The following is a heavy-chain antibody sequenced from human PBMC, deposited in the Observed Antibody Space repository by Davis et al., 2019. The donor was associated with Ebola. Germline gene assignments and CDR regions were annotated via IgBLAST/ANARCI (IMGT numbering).Heavy chain of an antibody. CDR3: AKDTSNIWFDI. CDR2: INGNGIST. Sequence: GGSLRLSCAASGFTFSSYAMNWVRQAPGSGLEWVSSINGNGISTYYADSVKGRFTISRDNSKNTLYLQMNGLRVEDTAIYYCAKDTSNIWFDIWGQGTNVTVSS. V-gene: IGHV3-23*01. D-gene: IGHD1-26*01. CDR1: GFTFSSYA. J-gene: IGHJ3*02.